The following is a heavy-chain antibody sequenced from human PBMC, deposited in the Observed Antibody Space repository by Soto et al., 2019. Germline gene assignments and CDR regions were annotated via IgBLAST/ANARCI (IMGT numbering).Heavy chain of an antibody. Sequence: ASVKVSCKASGYTFTGYYMHWVRQAPGQGLEWMGWINPNSGGTNYAQKFQGRVTMTRDTSISTAYMELSRLRSDDTAVYYCASPAVFGYRSSWYGSGLDYWGQGTLVTVSS. J-gene: IGHJ4*02. CDR3: ASPAVFGYRSSWYGSGLDY. V-gene: IGHV1-2*02. CDR1: GYTFTGYY. D-gene: IGHD6-13*01. CDR2: INPNSGGT.